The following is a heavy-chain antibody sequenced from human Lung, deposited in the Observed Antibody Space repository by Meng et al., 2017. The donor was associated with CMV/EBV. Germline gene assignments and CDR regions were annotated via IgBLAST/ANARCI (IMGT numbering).Heavy chain of an antibody. CDR1: GYTFTNYG. D-gene: IGHD1-26*01. CDR2: INAYNGDT. Sequence: HAQYVPYGLGWKTTWASSKGACKASGYTFTNYGITWGRQAPGQGLEWMGWINAYNGDTNYAQTLQGRVTMTTDTSTSTAYMELRSLRSDDTAVYYCARVEVGITSGDYWGQGTLVTVSS. CDR3: ARVEVGITSGDY. J-gene: IGHJ4*02. V-gene: IGHV1-18*01.